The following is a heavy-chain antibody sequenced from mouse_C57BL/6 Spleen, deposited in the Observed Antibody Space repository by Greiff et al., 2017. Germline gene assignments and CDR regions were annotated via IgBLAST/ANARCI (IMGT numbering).Heavy chain of an antibody. J-gene: IGHJ4*01. CDR3: ARSDYGSGGAAMDY. CDR2: INPGSGGT. D-gene: IGHD1-1*01. Sequence: VQLQQSGAELVRPGTSVKVSCKASGYAFTNYLIEWVKQRPGQGLEWIGVINPGSGGTNYNEKFKGKATLTADKSSSTAYMQLSSLTSEDSAVYFCARSDYGSGGAAMDYWGQGTSVTVSS. CDR1: GYAFTNYL. V-gene: IGHV1-54*01.